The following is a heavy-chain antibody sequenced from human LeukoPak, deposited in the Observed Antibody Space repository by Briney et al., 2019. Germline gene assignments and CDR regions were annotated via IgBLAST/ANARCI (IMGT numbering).Heavy chain of an antibody. CDR1: GGSISSYY. CDR2: IYYSGST. CDR3: ARQVAAAGIGY. D-gene: IGHD6-13*01. Sequence: SETLSLTCTVSGGSISSYYWSWIRQPPGKGLEWIGYIYYSGSTNYNPFLKSRVTISVDTSKNQFSLKLSSVTAADTAVYYCARQVAAAGIGYWGQGTLVTVSS. V-gene: IGHV4-59*08. J-gene: IGHJ4*02.